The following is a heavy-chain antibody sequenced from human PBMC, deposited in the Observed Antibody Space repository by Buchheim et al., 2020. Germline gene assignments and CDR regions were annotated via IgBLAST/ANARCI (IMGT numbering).Heavy chain of an antibody. CDR1: GYTFSSHG. J-gene: IGHJ4*02. Sequence: QVQLVQSGAEVKKPGASVKVSCKASGYTFSSHGMHWVRQAPGQRLEWMGWINAGSGNTKYSQKFQGRVTFTRDTSASTPYMELSRLRSEDTGVYYCAREAYYDFWSGSSYFDYWGQGTL. CDR2: INAGSGNT. CDR3: AREAYYDFWSGSSYFDY. V-gene: IGHV1-3*01. D-gene: IGHD3-3*01.